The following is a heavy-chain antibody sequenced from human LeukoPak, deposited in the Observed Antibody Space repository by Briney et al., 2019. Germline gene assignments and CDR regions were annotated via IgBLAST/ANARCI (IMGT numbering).Heavy chain of an antibody. CDR3: ARDAPFSRAGFDY. J-gene: IGHJ4*02. V-gene: IGHV3-7*01. CDR2: IKQDGNDK. Sequence: GGSLRLSCAASGFTFSSYWMSWVRQAPGKGLEWVANIKQDGNDKHYVDSVKGRFTISRDNAKNALYLQMNSLGAEDTAVYYCARDAPFSRAGFDYWGQGTLVTVSS. CDR1: GFTFSSYW.